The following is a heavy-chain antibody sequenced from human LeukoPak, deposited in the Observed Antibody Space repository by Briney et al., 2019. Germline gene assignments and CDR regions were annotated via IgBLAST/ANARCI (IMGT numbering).Heavy chain of an antibody. D-gene: IGHD6-13*01. Sequence: PGGSLRLSCSASGFTFSSYAMHWVRQAPGKGLEYVSAISSNGGSTYYADSVKGRFTISRDNAKNSLYLQMNSLRAEDTAVYYCARDDRRAAGTWLDYWGQGTLVTVSS. CDR2: ISSNGGST. CDR3: ARDDRRAAGTWLDY. CDR1: GFTFSSYA. V-gene: IGHV3-64*04. J-gene: IGHJ4*02.